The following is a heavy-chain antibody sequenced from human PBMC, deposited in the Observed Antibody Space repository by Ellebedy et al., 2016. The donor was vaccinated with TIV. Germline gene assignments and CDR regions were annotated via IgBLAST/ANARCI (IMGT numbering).Heavy chain of an antibody. J-gene: IGHJ5*02. V-gene: IGHV4-39*01. D-gene: IGHD5-12*01. CDR3: VGYVVFPRLKFDP. CDR1: GGSIRISSYY. CDR2: MYYSGST. Sequence: SETLSLXCTVSGGSIRISSYYWAWIRQPPGKGLEYIGSMYYSGSTYYNPSLKSRVTISVDTSKNQFSLKLGSVTAADTAVYYCVGYVVFPRLKFDPWGQGTLVTVSS.